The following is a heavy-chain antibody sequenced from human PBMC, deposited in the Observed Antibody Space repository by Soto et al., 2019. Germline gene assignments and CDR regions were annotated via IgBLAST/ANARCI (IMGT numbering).Heavy chain of an antibody. V-gene: IGHV1-18*04. CDR2: ISAYNGNQ. CDR1: GYTFTSYG. Sequence: ASVKVSCTASGYTFTSYGNSWVRQAPVQGRESMGWISAYNGNQNYAQKLQGSVTMTTDTSTSTAYMELMGLRSDDTAVEYCARGDERPDAFDIWCQ. CDR3: ARGDERPDAFDI. J-gene: IGHJ3*02. D-gene: IGHD1-1*01.